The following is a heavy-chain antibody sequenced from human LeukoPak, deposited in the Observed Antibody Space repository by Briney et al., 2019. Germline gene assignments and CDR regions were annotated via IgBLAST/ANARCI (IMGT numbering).Heavy chain of an antibody. J-gene: IGHJ3*02. Sequence: ASVKVSCKASGYTFTGYYLHWVRQPPGQGLEWLGWINPNSGGTNYAQKFQGRVTMTRDTSISTAYMELSRLRSDDTAVYYCARRGYSYGYQGDAFDIWGQGTMVTVSS. CDR1: GYTFTGYY. CDR3: ARRGYSYGYQGDAFDI. CDR2: INPNSGGT. V-gene: IGHV1-2*02. D-gene: IGHD5-18*01.